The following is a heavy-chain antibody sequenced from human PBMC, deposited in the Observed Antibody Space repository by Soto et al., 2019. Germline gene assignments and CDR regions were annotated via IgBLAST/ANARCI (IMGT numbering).Heavy chain of an antibody. V-gene: IGHV2-5*02. J-gene: IGHJ4*02. CDR2: VYWDDGT. Sequence: QITLRESGPTLVKPTQTLTLTCTFSGFSLSTSGVGVVWIRQPPGKALEWLALVYWDDGTRYSPSLMSRLTITMDISKNQVVHTMTNMETLSLGTYYFGLTPGWRTDYWGQGTLLTVSS. CDR1: GFSLSTSGVG. D-gene: IGHD3-9*01. CDR3: GLTPGWRTDY.